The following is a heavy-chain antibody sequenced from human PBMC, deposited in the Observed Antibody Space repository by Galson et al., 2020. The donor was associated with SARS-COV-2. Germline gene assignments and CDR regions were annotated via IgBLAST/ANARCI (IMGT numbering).Heavy chain of an antibody. CDR2: IDWDDDK. CDR1: GSSLSTSEMC. V-gene: IGHV2-70*11. J-gene: IGHJ4*02. D-gene: IGHD3-10*01. Sequence: ESGPTLVKPTQTLTLTCTFSGSSLSTSEMCVSWIRQPPGKALEWLARIDWDDDKYYNTSLKTRLTISKDTSKNQVVLTMTNMDPVDTATYYCARIVYYTSGTYFAIDSWGQGTLVTVSS. CDR3: ARIVYYTSGTYFAIDS.